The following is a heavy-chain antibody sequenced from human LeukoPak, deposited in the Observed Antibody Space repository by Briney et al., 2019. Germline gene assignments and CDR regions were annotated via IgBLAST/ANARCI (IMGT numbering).Heavy chain of an antibody. CDR3: ARGTRSSWYGDDY. Sequence: PSETLSLTCTVSGGSISSGDYYWSWIRQPPGKGLEWIGYIYYSGSTYYNPSLKSRVTISVDTSKNQFSLKLSSVTAADTAVYYCARGTRSSWYGDDYWGQGTLVTVSS. CDR2: IYYSGST. V-gene: IGHV4-30-4*08. D-gene: IGHD6-13*01. CDR1: GGSISSGDYY. J-gene: IGHJ4*02.